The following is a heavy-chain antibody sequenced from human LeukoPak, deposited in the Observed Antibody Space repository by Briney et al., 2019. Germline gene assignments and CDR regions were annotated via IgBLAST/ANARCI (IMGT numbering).Heavy chain of an antibody. Sequence: PGRSLRLSCAASGFTFSSYGMHWVRQAPGKGLEWVAVISYDGSNKYYADSVKGRFTISRDNSKNTLYLQMNSLRAEDTAVYYCAKEALPIHIVVVPAANYYFDYWGQGTLVTVSS. J-gene: IGHJ4*02. CDR1: GFTFSSYG. V-gene: IGHV3-30*18. D-gene: IGHD2-2*01. CDR2: ISYDGSNK. CDR3: AKEALPIHIVVVPAANYYFDY.